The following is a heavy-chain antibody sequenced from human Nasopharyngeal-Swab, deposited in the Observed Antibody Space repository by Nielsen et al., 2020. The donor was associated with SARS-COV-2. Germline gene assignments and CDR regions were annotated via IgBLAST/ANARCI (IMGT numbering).Heavy chain of an antibody. CDR2: IWYDGSNK. J-gene: IGHJ4*02. D-gene: IGHD5-18*01. CDR1: GFNFSSYG. Sequence: GEFLKISCAASGFNFSSYGMHWVRQAPGKGLEWVAVIWYDGSNKYYADFVKGRFTISRDNSKNTLYLQMNSLRAEDTAVYYCARAETGYSYGYPFDYWGQGTLVTVSS. CDR3: ARAETGYSYGYPFDY. V-gene: IGHV3-33*01.